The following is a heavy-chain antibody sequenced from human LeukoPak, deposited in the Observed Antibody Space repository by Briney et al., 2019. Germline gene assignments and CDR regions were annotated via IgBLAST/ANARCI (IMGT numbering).Heavy chain of an antibody. D-gene: IGHD2-21*02. CDR2: IKVYGDTT. Sequence: ASVKVSCKASGNTFTSFHIHWVRQAPGQGLEYMGIIKVYGDTTIYAQRFQGRITMTRDTSTSTVYMELSSLNSEDTAVYYCARTLVPVVVTAIMGYWGQGTLVTVSS. V-gene: IGHV1-46*01. CDR3: ARTLVPVVVTAIMGY. J-gene: IGHJ4*02. CDR1: GNTFTSFH.